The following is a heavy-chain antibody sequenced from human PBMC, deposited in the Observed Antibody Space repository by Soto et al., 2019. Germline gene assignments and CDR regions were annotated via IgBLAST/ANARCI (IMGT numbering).Heavy chain of an antibody. CDR3: ARVRNYGDSAPFDS. CDR2: IYHSGST. J-gene: IGHJ5*01. D-gene: IGHD4-17*01. V-gene: IGHV4-30-2*01. CDR1: GGSISSGGYS. Sequence: SETLSLTCAVSGGSISSGGYSWSWIRQPPGKGLEWIGYIYHSGSTYYNPSLKSRVTISVDRSKNQFSLKLSSVTAADTAVYYCARVRNYGDSAPFDSWGQGTLVTVSS.